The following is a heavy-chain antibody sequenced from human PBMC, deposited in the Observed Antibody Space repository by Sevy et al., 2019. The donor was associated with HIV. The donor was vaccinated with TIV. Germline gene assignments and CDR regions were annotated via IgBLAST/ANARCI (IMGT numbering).Heavy chain of an antibody. CDR1: GGTFSSYA. Sequence: ASVKVSCKASGGTFSSYAISWVRQAPGQGLEWMGGIIPIFGTANYAQTFQGRVTITADESTSTAYMELSSLRSEDTAVYYCTQGLVISTYYYYYYGMDVWGQGTTVTVSS. CDR3: TQGLVISTYYYYYYGMDV. CDR2: IIPIFGTA. J-gene: IGHJ6*02. V-gene: IGHV1-69*13. D-gene: IGHD3-9*01.